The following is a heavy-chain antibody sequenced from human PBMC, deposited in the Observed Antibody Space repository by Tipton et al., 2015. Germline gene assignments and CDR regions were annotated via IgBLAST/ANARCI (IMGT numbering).Heavy chain of an antibody. J-gene: IGHJ4*02. D-gene: IGHD3-22*01. CDR3: ARALTAYYYDSGGSTYYFDS. CDR2: INSDRSST. Sequence: SLRLSCAASGFTFSSDWMHWVRQAPGKGLVWVSRINSDRSSTSYADSVKGRFTISRDNAKTTSYLQMNGLRAEDTAVYFCARALTAYYYDSGGSTYYFDSWGQGTLVTVSS. V-gene: IGHV3-74*01. CDR1: GFTFSSDW.